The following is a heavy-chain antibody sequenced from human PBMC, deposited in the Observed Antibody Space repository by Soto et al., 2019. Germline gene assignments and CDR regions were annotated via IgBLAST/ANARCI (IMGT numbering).Heavy chain of an antibody. D-gene: IGHD3-3*01. J-gene: IGHJ6*04. V-gene: IGHV3-64*01. Sequence: EEQLVKSGGGLVQPGGSLRLSCAASGFSFSSYDLFWVRQAPGKGLEYVSAVSRNGINTYYANSVKGRFTISRDNSKNIMYLQMGTLRAEDMAVYYCAITYYEFDVWGKGTTVIVSS. CDR3: AITYYEFDV. CDR1: GFSFSSYD. CDR2: VSRNGINT.